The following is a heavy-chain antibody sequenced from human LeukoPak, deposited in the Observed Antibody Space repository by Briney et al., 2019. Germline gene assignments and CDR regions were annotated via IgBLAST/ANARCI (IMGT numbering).Heavy chain of an antibody. V-gene: IGHV1-24*01. CDR2: FVLEDGER. J-gene: IGHJ5*01. Sequence: ASVKVSCKVSGYTLIELSIHWVRQGPGKGREGMAGFVLEDGERIYAQKFRGRVRVTEDTSTDTAYMELSSLRSEDTAVYYCATLDLPPSTAAVASWGQGTLVTVSS. CDR1: GYTLIELS. CDR3: ATLDLPPSTAAVAS. D-gene: IGHD6-13*01.